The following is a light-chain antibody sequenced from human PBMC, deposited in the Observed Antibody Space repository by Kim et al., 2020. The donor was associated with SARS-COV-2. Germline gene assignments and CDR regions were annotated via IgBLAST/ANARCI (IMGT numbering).Light chain of an antibody. CDR2: DVN. CDR3: SSYAGTNNFYV. CDR1: SSDVGCYNF. J-gene: IGLJ1*01. Sequence: SVTIVCTRPSSDVGCYNFVSWHQQHPGKAPKLIIYDVNKRPSGVPNRFSGSKSGNTASLTVSGLQAEDEADYYCSSYAGTNNFYVFGTGTKVTVL. V-gene: IGLV2-8*01.